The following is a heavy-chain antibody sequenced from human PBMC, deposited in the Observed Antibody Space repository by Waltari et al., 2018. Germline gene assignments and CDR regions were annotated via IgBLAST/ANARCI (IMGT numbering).Heavy chain of an antibody. CDR3: VRGRRRWRGAGCYFDY. CDR2: INHSGST. J-gene: IGHJ4*02. V-gene: IGHV4-34*01. CDR1: GGSFSGYY. Sequence: QVQLQQWGAGLLKPSETLSLTCAVYGGSFSGYYWSWIRQPPGKGLEWIGEINHSGSTNYNPSLKSRVTISVDTSKNQFSLKLSSVTAADTAVYYCVRGRRRWRGAGCYFDYWGQGTLVTVSS. D-gene: IGHD4-17*01.